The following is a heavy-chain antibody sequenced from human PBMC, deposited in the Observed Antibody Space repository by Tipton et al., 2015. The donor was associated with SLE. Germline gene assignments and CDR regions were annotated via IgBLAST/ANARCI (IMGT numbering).Heavy chain of an antibody. CDR1: GFTFSSYA. Sequence: SLRLSCAASGFTFSSYAMSWVRQAPGKGLEWVSTIGGSGGFTDYAGSVKGRFSISRDNSKNTLYLQMNSLRAEDTAIYYCAKGMVRGVYRTTNFDYWGQGTLVTVSS. V-gene: IGHV3-23*01. J-gene: IGHJ4*02. CDR2: IGGSGGFT. D-gene: IGHD3-10*01. CDR3: AKGMVRGVYRTTNFDY.